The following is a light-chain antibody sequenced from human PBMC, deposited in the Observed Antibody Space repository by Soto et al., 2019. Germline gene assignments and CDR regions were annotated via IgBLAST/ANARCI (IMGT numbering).Light chain of an antibody. CDR3: QQYPSYPRT. Sequence: DIQMTQSPSTLSASVGDRVTITCRASQSMSGRLAWYQQKPGTAPKLVIYDASSLERGVPSRFSGSGSGTDFTLTISSLQPDYVASYFCQQYPSYPRTFGGGPKVEIK. J-gene: IGKJ4*01. V-gene: IGKV1-5*01. CDR1: QSMSGR. CDR2: DAS.